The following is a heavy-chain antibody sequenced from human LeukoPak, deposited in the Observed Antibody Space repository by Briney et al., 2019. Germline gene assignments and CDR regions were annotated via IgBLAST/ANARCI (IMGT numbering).Heavy chain of an antibody. D-gene: IGHD2-2*01. V-gene: IGHV3-30*02. CDR1: GFTFSTYG. Sequence: GGSLRLSCAASGFTFSTYGMQWVRQAPGKRVEWVALIRYDGSNKYYVDSVKGRFTISRDNSKNTLYLQMNSLRAGDTAVYYCGVDIVVVPGAPNWFDPWGQGTLVTVSS. CDR2: IRYDGSNK. J-gene: IGHJ5*02. CDR3: GVDIVVVPGAPNWFDP.